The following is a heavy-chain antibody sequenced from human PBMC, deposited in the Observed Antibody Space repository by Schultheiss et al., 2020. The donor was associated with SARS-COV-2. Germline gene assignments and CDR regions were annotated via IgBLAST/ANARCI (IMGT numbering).Heavy chain of an antibody. J-gene: IGHJ4*02. CDR2: ISYDGSNK. CDR1: GFTFSSYA. D-gene: IGHD3-22*01. V-gene: IGHV3-30*04. Sequence: GSLRLSFAASGFTFSSYAMHWVRQAPGKGLEWVAVISYDGSNKYYADSVKGRFTISRDNSKNTLYLQMNSLRAEDTAVYYCARECLYDSSGYLLGYFDYWGQGTLVTVSS. CDR3: ARECLYDSSGYLLGYFDY.